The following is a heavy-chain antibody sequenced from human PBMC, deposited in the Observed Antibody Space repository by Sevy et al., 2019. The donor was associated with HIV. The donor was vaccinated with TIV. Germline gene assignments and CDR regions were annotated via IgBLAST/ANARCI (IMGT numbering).Heavy chain of an antibody. Sequence: GGSLRLSCAASGFTFSSYAMSWVRQAPGKGLEWVSAISGSGGSTYYAGSVKGRFTISRDNSKNTLYLQMNSLRAEDTAVYYCAKVTPHIVATIIEDAFDIWGQGTMVNVSS. D-gene: IGHD5-12*01. CDR1: GFTFSSYA. J-gene: IGHJ3*02. CDR2: ISGSGGST. V-gene: IGHV3-23*01. CDR3: AKVTPHIVATIIEDAFDI.